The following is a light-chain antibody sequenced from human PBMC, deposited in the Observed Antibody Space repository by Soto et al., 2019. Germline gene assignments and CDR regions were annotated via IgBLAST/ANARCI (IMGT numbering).Light chain of an antibody. J-gene: IGKJ1*01. Sequence: DIQMTQSPSSLSASVGERVTITCWASQGISNYLACYQQKTGKVPRLLLYAASTLQSGVPSRFSGSGSGTVFTITISILQHEYVATYYCQTYSSAPWTFGQGTKVEIK. CDR1: QGISNY. V-gene: IGKV1-27*01. CDR3: QTYSSAPWT. CDR2: AAS.